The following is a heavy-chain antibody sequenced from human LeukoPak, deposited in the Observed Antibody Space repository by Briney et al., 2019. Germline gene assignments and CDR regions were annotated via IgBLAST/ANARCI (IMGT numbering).Heavy chain of an antibody. D-gene: IGHD1-1*01. CDR1: GCSFSTYW. Sequence: GESLKISCKGSGCSFSTYWIGWVRQLPGKGLEWMGIIYPGDSDTRYSPSSLGQVTMSADTSSTTAYLQWSSLQASDTAMYYCVRLFRNWSDGGVDQWAQGTLVIVSS. CDR3: VRLFRNWSDGGVDQ. J-gene: IGHJ4*02. CDR2: IYPGDSDT. V-gene: IGHV5-51*01.